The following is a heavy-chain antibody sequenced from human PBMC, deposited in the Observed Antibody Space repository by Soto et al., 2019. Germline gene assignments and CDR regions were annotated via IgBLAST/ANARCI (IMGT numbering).Heavy chain of an antibody. D-gene: IGHD7-27*01. CDR3: AKETQSNLGTGGFDS. V-gene: IGHV3-9*01. J-gene: IGHJ4*02. Sequence: GGSLRLSCVVSGVTFDDYAMHWVRQAPGKGLEWVSGISWNSGSINYADSVKGRFTIARDNAKNSLYLQLNSLRPEDTALYYCAKETQSNLGTGGFDSWGQGTLVTVSS. CDR2: ISWNSGSI. CDR1: GVTFDDYA.